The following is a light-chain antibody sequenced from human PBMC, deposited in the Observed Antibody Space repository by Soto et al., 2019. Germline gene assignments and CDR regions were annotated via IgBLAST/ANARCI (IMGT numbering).Light chain of an antibody. Sequence: QSALTQPASVSGSPGQSITISCTGTSGDIGSYNRVSWYQQHPGKAPKLISYEVTDRPSGVSNRFTGSKSCNTASLTISGLQAEDEGEYYCSSYTNINSRACVFGTGTKLTVL. CDR1: SGDIGSYNR. CDR3: SSYTNINSRACV. CDR2: EVT. J-gene: IGLJ1*01. V-gene: IGLV2-14*01.